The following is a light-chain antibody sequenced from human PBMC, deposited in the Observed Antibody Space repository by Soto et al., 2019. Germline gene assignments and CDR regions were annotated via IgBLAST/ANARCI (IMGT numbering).Light chain of an antibody. CDR3: SSYTSSRTYF. CDR1: TSDVGGYNY. Sequence: QSVLTQPASVSGSPGQSITISCTGTTSDVGGYNYVSWYQQHPGKAPKLMIYGVSIRPSGASDRFSGSKSGNTASLTISGLQAEDEADYYCSSYTSSRTYFFGTGTRVTVL. J-gene: IGLJ1*01. V-gene: IGLV2-14*01. CDR2: GVS.